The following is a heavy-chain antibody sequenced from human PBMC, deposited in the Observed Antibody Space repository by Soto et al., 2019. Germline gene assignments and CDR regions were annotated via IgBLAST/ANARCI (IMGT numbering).Heavy chain of an antibody. CDR2: IYWDDDK. V-gene: IGHV2-5*02. CDR1: GFSLNTYGVG. CDR3: AHRPGGKYFGDAFDI. D-gene: IGHD1-26*01. Sequence: SGPTLVNPTQTLTLTCTFSGFSLNTYGVGVGWVRQPPGKALEWLALIYWDDDKRYSPSLKSRLTITKDTSKNQVVLTMTNMDPVDTASYYCAHRPGGKYFGDAFDIWGQGTMVTVSS. J-gene: IGHJ3*02.